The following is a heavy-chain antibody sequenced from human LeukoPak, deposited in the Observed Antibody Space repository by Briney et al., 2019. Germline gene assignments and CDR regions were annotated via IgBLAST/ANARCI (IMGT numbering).Heavy chain of an antibody. V-gene: IGHV3-30-3*01. J-gene: IGHJ4*02. Sequence: GGSLRLSCAASGFTFSSYAMHWVRQAPGKGLEWVAVISYDGSNKYYADSVKGRFTISRDNSKNTLYLQMNSLRAEDTAVYYCASISAAAGTYYFDYWGQGTLVTVSS. D-gene: IGHD6-13*01. CDR1: GFTFSSYA. CDR2: ISYDGSNK. CDR3: ASISAAAGTYYFDY.